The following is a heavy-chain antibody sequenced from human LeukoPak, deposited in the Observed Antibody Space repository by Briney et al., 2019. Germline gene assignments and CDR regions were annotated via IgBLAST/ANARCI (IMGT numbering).Heavy chain of an antibody. V-gene: IGHV3-21*01. CDR3: ARDVYCSSTSCYGGYYYGMDV. CDR2: ISSSSSYI. CDR1: GFTFSSYS. J-gene: IGHJ6*04. Sequence: PGGSLRLSCAASGFTFSSYSMNWVRQAPGKGLEWVSSISSSSSYIYYADSVKGRFTISRDNAKNSLYLQMNSLRAEGTAVYYCARDVYCSSTSCYGGYYYGMDVWGKGATVTVSS. D-gene: IGHD2-2*01.